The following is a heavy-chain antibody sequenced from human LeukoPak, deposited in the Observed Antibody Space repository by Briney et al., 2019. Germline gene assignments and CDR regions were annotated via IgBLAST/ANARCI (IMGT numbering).Heavy chain of an antibody. V-gene: IGHV1-18*01. Sequence: ASVKVSCKASGYTFTSYGISWVRQAPGQGLEWMGWISAYNGKTNYAQKLQGRVTMTTDTSTSTAYMELRSLRSDDTAVYYCARDYSQVRGSYFGYWGQGTLVTVSS. CDR1: GYTFTSYG. D-gene: IGHD3-10*01. CDR2: ISAYNGKT. CDR3: ARDYSQVRGSYFGY. J-gene: IGHJ4*02.